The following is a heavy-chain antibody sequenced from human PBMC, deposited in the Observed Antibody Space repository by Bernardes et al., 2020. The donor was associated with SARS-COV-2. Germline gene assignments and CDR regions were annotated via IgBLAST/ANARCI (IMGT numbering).Heavy chain of an antibody. CDR1: GYTFTSYY. CDR3: ARDIGHITMIVVEYYYYYGMDV. CDR2: INPSGGST. J-gene: IGHJ6*02. V-gene: IGHV1-46*01. D-gene: IGHD3-22*01. Sequence: ASVKVSCKASGYTFTSYYMHWVRQAPGQGLEWMGIINPSGGSTSYAQKFQGRVTMTRDTSTSTVYMELSSLRSEDTAVYYCARDIGHITMIVVEYYYYYGMDVWGQGTTVTVSS.